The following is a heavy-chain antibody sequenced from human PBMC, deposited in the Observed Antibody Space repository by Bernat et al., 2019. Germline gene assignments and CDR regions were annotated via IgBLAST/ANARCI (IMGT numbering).Heavy chain of an antibody. D-gene: IGHD3-3*01. Sequence: VQLVESGGGLVQPGGSLRLSCAASGFTFSSYGMHWVRQAPGKGLEWVAVIWYDGSNKYYADSVKGRFTISRDNSKNTLYLQMNSLRAEDTAVYYCARNRRIGVAPRSYMDVWGKGTTVTVSS. CDR2: IWYDGSNK. CDR1: GFTFSSYG. V-gene: IGHV3-33*08. J-gene: IGHJ6*03. CDR3: ARNRRIGVAPRSYMDV.